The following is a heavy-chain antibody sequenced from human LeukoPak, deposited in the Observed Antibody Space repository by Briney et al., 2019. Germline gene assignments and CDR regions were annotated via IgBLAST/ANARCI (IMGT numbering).Heavy chain of an antibody. CDR3: ARSPSDIVVVVAALPYYFDY. V-gene: IGHV1-69*05. J-gene: IGHJ4*02. Sequence: RASVKVSCKASGGTFISYAISWVRQAPGQGLEGMGGIIPIFGTANYAQKFQGRVTITTDESTSTAYMELSSLRSEDTAVYYCARSPSDIVVVVAALPYYFDYWGQGTLVTVSS. D-gene: IGHD2-15*01. CDR1: GGTFISYA. CDR2: IIPIFGTA.